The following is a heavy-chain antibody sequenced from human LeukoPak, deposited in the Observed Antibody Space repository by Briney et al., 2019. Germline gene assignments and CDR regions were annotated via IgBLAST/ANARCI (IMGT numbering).Heavy chain of an antibody. J-gene: IGHJ3*02. CDR3: ARDCSGGSCYGAFDI. CDR2: IYDSGST. V-gene: IGHV4-30-4*01. D-gene: IGHD2-15*01. Sequence: SETLSLTCTVSGASIRSGDYYWSWIRQPPGKGLEWIGYIYDSGSTYYNPSLKSRITTSVDTSENRFSLKLSSVTATDTAVYYCARDCSGGSCYGAFDIWGQGTMVTVSS. CDR1: GASIRSGDYY.